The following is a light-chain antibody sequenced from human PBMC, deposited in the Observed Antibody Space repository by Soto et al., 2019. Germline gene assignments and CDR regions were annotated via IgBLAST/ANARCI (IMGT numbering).Light chain of an antibody. CDR3: CSYAGSYSWV. Sequence: QSALTQPRSVSGSPGQSVTISCTGTSSDVGGYNFVSWYQQHPGKAPKFLIYDVSKRPSGVPDRFSGSKSGTTASLTISGLKAEDEADYYCCSYAGSYSWVFGGGTKVTVL. V-gene: IGLV2-11*01. CDR1: SSDVGGYNF. CDR2: DVS. J-gene: IGLJ3*02.